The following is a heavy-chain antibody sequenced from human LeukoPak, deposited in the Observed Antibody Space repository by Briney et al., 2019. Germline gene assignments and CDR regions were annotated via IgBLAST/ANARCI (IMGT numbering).Heavy chain of an antibody. CDR3: VRSAAAGTRWFDP. CDR1: GASISTHY. J-gene: IGHJ5*02. CDR2: IYYSGST. V-gene: IGHV4-59*08. Sequence: PSETLSLTCTVSGASISTHYWSWIRQPPGKGLEWIGYIYYSGSTNYNPSLKSRVTISVDTSKNQFSLRLSSVTAADTAVYYCVRSAAAGTRWFDPWGQGTLVTVSS. D-gene: IGHD6-13*01.